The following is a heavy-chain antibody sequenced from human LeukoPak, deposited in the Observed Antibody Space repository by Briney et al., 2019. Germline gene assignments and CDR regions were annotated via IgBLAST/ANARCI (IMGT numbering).Heavy chain of an antibody. Sequence: PSETLSLTCAVYGGSFSGYYWSWIRQPPGKGLEWIGEINHSGSTNYNPSLKSRVTISVDTSKNQFSLKLSSVTAADSAVYYCARDRVYYYGSGSYYYGMDVWGQGTTVTVPS. D-gene: IGHD3-10*01. J-gene: IGHJ6*02. CDR2: INHSGST. CDR3: ARDRVYYYGSGSYYYGMDV. V-gene: IGHV4-34*01. CDR1: GGSFSGYY.